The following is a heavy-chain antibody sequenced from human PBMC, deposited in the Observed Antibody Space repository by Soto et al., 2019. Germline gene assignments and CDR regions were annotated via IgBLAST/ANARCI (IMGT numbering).Heavy chain of an antibody. Sequence: ASVKVSCKASGYTFTGYYMHWVRQAPGQGLEWMGWINPNSGGTNYAQKFQGRVTMTRDTSISTAYMELSRLSSDDTAVYYCARGRSSSSPLDAFDIWGQGTMVTVSS. CDR1: GYTFTGYY. D-gene: IGHD6-6*01. J-gene: IGHJ3*02. CDR3: ARGRSSSSPLDAFDI. V-gene: IGHV1-2*02. CDR2: INPNSGGT.